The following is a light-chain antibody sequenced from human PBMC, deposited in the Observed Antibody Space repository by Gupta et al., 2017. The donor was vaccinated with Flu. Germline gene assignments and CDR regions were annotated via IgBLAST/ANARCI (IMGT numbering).Light chain of an antibody. CDR1: QGISSY. J-gene: IGKJ4*01. CDR3: PQYYSYPLT. Sequence: GGIVTIPCRASQGISSYIGWYQQKPGKTPKRLIYASSTLQSGVPSRLSGRGSGTDFNLTISCLQSEDFATYYYPQYYSYPLTFGGGTKVEIK. V-gene: IGKV1-8*01. CDR2: ASS.